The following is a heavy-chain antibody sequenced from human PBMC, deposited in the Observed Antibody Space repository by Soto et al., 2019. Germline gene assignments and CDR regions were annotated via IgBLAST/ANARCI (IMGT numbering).Heavy chain of an antibody. Sequence: ASVKVSCKASGYTFTSYGISWVRQAPGQGLERMGWISAYNGNTNYAQKLQGRVTMTTDTSTSTAYMELRSLRSDDTAVYYCARAFGYSYGPWVPNFDYWGQGTLVTVSS. V-gene: IGHV1-18*01. CDR2: ISAYNGNT. J-gene: IGHJ4*02. CDR1: GYTFTSYG. D-gene: IGHD5-18*01. CDR3: ARAFGYSYGPWVPNFDY.